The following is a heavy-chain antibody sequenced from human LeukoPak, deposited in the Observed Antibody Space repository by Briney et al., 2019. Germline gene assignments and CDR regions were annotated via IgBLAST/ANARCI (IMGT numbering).Heavy chain of an antibody. Sequence: ASVKVSCTASGYTFTGYYMHWVRQAPGQGLEWMGWINPNSGGTNYAQKFQGRVTMTRDTSISTAYMELSRLRSDDTAVYYCARGVKTVGDYYYGMDVRGQGTTVTVSS. CDR3: ARGVKTVGDYYYGMDV. CDR2: INPNSGGT. D-gene: IGHD3-16*01. CDR1: GYTFTGYY. J-gene: IGHJ6*02. V-gene: IGHV1-2*02.